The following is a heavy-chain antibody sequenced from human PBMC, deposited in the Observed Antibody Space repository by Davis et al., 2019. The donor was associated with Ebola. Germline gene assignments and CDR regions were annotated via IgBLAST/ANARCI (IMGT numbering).Heavy chain of an antibody. D-gene: IGHD6-13*01. CDR3: ARDASAIAAPGYHFDY. CDR2: FSYDGSNK. CDR1: GFTFSSYA. Sequence: GESLKISCAASGFTFSSYAMHWVRQAPGKGLEWVAVFSYDGSNKYYADSVKGRFTISRDNSKNTLYLQMNSLRAEDTAVYYCARDASAIAAPGYHFDYWGQGTLVTVSS. J-gene: IGHJ4*02. V-gene: IGHV3-30-3*01.